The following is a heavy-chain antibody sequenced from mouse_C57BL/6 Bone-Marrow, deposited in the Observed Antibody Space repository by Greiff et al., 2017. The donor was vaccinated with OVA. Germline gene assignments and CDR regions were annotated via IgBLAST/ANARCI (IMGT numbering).Heavy chain of an antibody. V-gene: IGHV1-55*01. J-gene: IGHJ2*01. CDR2: IYPGSGST. Sequence: QVQLKQPGAELVKPGASVKMSCKASGYTFTSYWLTWVKQRPGQGLEWIGDIYPGSGSTNYNEKFKSKATLTVDTSSSTAYMQLSSLTSEDSAVYDCARDGSSYDFDYWGQGTTLTVSS. CDR3: ARDGSSYDFDY. D-gene: IGHD1-1*01. CDR1: GYTFTSYW.